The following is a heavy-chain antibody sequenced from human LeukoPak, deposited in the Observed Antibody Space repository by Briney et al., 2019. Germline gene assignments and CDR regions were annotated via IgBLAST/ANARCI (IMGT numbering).Heavy chain of an antibody. CDR2: INHSGST. CDR1: GGSFSGYY. Sequence: SETLSLTCAVYGGSFSGYYWSWIRQPPGKGLEWIGEINHSGSTNYNPSLKSRVTISVDTSKNQLSLKLSSVTAADTAVYYCARGCRAMVRGVPPRYGMDVWGKGTTVTVSS. J-gene: IGHJ6*04. V-gene: IGHV4-34*01. D-gene: IGHD3-10*01. CDR3: ARGCRAMVRGVPPRYGMDV.